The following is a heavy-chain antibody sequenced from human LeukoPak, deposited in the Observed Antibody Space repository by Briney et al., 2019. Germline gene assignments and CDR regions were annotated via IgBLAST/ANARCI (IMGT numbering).Heavy chain of an antibody. CDR1: GGSISSGGYY. D-gene: IGHD3-22*01. J-gene: IGHJ4*02. Sequence: SQTLSLTCTVSGGSISSGGYYWSWIRQHPGKGLEWIGYIYYSGSTYYNPSLKSRVTISVDTSKNQFSLKLTSVTAADTAVYYCARDDYDSSGPLAYWGQGTLVTVSS. CDR3: ARDDYDSSGPLAY. CDR2: IYYSGST. V-gene: IGHV4-31*03.